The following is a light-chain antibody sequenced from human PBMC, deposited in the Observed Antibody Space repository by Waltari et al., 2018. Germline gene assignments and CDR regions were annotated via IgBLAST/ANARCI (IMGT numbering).Light chain of an antibody. CDR1: SSDVGVSNL. Sequence: QSALTQPRSVSGSPGQSVTISRTGTSSDVGVSNLVSWHQQHPGKAPKLMIYDVSKRPSGVPDRFSGSKSGNTASLTISGLQAEDEADYYCCSYAGSYTYVFGTGTKVTVL. CDR2: DVS. V-gene: IGLV2-11*01. CDR3: CSYAGSYTYV. J-gene: IGLJ1*01.